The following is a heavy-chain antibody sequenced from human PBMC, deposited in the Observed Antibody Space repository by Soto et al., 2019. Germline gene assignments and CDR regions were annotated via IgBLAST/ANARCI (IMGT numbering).Heavy chain of an antibody. CDR3: ARDPHEFWTSYWFDP. CDR2: ISAYDGKT. CDR1: GYTFNTYG. V-gene: IGHV1-18*01. Sequence: ASVRSPCKTSGYTFNTYGINWVRQAPGQGLELMGWISAYDGKTTYAEKFQGRVTLTTDTSTSTAYMELRSLRSDDTAIYYCARDPHEFWTSYWFDPWGQGTPVTVS. D-gene: IGHD3-3*01. J-gene: IGHJ5*02.